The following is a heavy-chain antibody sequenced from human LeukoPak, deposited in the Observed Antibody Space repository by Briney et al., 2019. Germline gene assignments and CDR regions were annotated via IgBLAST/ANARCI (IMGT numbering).Heavy chain of an antibody. CDR1: GYTFTRNY. CDR3: ARDQEGFDY. V-gene: IGHV1-46*01. Sequence: ASVKVSCKASGYTFTRNYIHWVRQAPGQGLEWMGMIYPRDGSTSYAQKFQGRVTVTRDTSTSTVHMELSGLRSEDTAVYYCARDQEGFDYWGQGTLVTVSS. CDR2: IYPRDGST. J-gene: IGHJ4*02.